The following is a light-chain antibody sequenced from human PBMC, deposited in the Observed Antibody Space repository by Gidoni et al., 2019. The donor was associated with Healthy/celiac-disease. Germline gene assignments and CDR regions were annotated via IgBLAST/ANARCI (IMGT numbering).Light chain of an antibody. CDR1: QSISSW. CDR3: QQYNRYSRT. V-gene: IGKV1-5*03. Sequence: DIQMTQSPATLSASVGDRVTITCRSSQSISSWLDWYQQQPGKSPKLLIYKASSLKSGVQSRFRGSGSVTEFTLPISSLKPDDFAAYYCQQYNRYSRTFGQGTKVEIK. J-gene: IGKJ1*01. CDR2: KAS.